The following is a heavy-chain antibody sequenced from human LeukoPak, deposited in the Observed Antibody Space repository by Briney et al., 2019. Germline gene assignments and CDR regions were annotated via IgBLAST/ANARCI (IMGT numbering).Heavy chain of an antibody. V-gene: IGHV3-23*03. CDR3: AKTTVN. CDR1: GFTFSSYA. J-gene: IGHJ4*02. Sequence: GGSLRLSCAASGFTFSSYAMSWVRQVPGKGLEWVSVIYSGGSTYYADSVKGRFTISRDNSKNTLYLQMNSLRAEDTAVYYCAKTTVNWGQGTLVTVSS. D-gene: IGHD4-17*01. CDR2: IYSGGST.